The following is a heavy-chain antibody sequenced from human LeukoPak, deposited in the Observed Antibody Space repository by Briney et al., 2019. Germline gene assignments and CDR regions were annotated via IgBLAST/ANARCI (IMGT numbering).Heavy chain of an antibody. Sequence: GGSLRLSCAASGFTVSSNYMSWVRQAPGKGLEWVSVIYGGGSTYYADSVRGRFTISRVNSKNTLYLQMNSLRAEDTAVYYCARVLKLPGDAFDIWGQGTMVTVSS. CDR3: ARVLKLPGDAFDI. D-gene: IGHD2-2*01. CDR2: IYGGGST. J-gene: IGHJ3*02. CDR1: GFTVSSNY. V-gene: IGHV3-66*01.